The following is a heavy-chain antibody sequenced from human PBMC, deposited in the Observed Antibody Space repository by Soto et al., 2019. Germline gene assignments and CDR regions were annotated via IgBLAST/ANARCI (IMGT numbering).Heavy chain of an antibody. CDR2: IYHTGST. D-gene: IGHD6-6*01. CDR3: ARGGTYSSSRLVRGMDV. Sequence: SETLSLTCTVSSGSISTYYWSWIRQPPGKGLEWIGEIYHTGSTNYNPSLKSRVTISVDTSKNQFSLKLSSVTAADTAVYYCARGGTYSSSRLVRGMDVWGQGTTVTVSS. J-gene: IGHJ6*02. V-gene: IGHV4-59*12. CDR1: SGSISTYY.